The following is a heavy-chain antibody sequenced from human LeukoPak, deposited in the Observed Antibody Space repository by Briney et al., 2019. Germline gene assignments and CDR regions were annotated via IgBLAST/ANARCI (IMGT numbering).Heavy chain of an antibody. CDR1: AFTFSDYS. CDR3: ARDRIKSGSYYFDY. Sequence: GGSLRLSCAASAFTFSDYSMNWLRQAPGKGLEGVSYISGRSSTIYYADSVKGRFTISRDNAKNSMYLQMNSLRAEDTAVYYCARDRIKSGSYYFDYWGQGTLVTVSS. D-gene: IGHD1-26*01. CDR2: ISGRSSTI. J-gene: IGHJ4*02. V-gene: IGHV3-48*01.